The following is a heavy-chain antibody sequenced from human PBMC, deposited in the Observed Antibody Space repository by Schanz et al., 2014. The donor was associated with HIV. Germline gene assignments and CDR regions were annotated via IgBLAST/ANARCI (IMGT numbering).Heavy chain of an antibody. J-gene: IGHJ4*02. CDR1: GGTFSSYA. CDR3: ARGAAEMATMTPWRY. D-gene: IGHD5-12*01. V-gene: IGHV1-69*01. CDR2: IIPIFGTA. Sequence: QVQLVQSGAKVKKPGSSVKVSCKASGGTFSSYAISWVRQAPGQGLEWMGGIIPIFGTANYAQKFQGRVTITADESTSTAYMELRSLRSDDTAVYYCARGAAEMATMTPWRYWGQGTLVTVSS.